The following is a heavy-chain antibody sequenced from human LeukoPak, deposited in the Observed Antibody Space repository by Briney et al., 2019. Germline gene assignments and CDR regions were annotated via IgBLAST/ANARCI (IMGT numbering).Heavy chain of an antibody. D-gene: IGHD3-10*01. CDR2: ISWNSGSI. J-gene: IGHJ4*02. CDR1: GFTFDDYA. V-gene: IGHV3-9*01. Sequence: GRSLRLSCAASGFTFDDYAMHWVRQAPGKGLEWVSGISWNSGSIGYADSVKGRFTISRDNAKNSLYLQMNSLRAEDTALYYCAKDIGKYYGSPFDYWGQETLVTVSS. CDR3: AKDIGKYYGSPFDY.